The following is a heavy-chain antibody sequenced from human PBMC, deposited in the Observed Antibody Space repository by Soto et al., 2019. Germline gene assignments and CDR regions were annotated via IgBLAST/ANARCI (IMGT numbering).Heavy chain of an antibody. J-gene: IGHJ4*02. CDR2: IYHTGTT. Sequence: PSETLSLTCAVSGDSISRGYHWAWIRQSPTKGLEWIASIYHTGTTYYNPSLTSRVTISVDTSQNQFSLRVRSVTVAETAMYYCVRVVEAATRHTDFDSWGQGIVVTVSS. CDR1: GDSISRGYH. V-gene: IGHV4-38-2*01. CDR3: VRVVEAATRHTDFDS. D-gene: IGHD2-15*01.